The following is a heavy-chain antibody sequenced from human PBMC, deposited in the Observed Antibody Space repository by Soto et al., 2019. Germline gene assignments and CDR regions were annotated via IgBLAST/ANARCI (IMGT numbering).Heavy chain of an antibody. CDR1: GYTFTSYA. J-gene: IGHJ6*03. D-gene: IGHD3-10*01. Sequence: QVQLVQSGAEVKKPGASVKVSCKASGYTFTSYAMHWVRQAPGQRLEWMGWINAGNGNTKYSQKFQGRVTITRDTSASTAYMEMSSLRSEDTAVYYCARESGGAGSREFYYYYYMDVWGKGTTVTVSS. CDR2: INAGNGNT. V-gene: IGHV1-3*01. CDR3: ARESGGAGSREFYYYYYMDV.